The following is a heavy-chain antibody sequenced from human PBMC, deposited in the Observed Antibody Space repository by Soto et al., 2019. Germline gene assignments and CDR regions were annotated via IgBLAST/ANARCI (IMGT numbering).Heavy chain of an antibody. Sequence: GGSLRLSCAASGFTFSSYGMHWVRQAPGKGLEWVAVIWYDGSNKYYADSVKGRFTISRDNSKNTLYLQMNSLRAEDTAVYYCARDQSCSHIYYYYYYMDVWGKGTTVTVSS. CDR2: IWYDGSNK. CDR3: ARDQSCSHIYYYYYYMDV. D-gene: IGHD2-21*01. CDR1: GFTFSSYG. J-gene: IGHJ6*03. V-gene: IGHV3-33*01.